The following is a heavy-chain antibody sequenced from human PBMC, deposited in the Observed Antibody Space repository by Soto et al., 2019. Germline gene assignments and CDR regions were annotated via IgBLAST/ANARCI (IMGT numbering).Heavy chain of an antibody. V-gene: IGHV4-39*01. CDR3: ASQASPYYYYGMDV. CDR1: GTSITSSSYY. CDR2: IYYSGST. J-gene: IGHJ6*02. Sequence: SDTLSLTCTVSGTSITSSSYYWALIRQPPGKGLEWIGRIYYSGSTYYNTSLKSRVTISVDTSKNQFSLKLSSVTAADTAVYYCASQASPYYYYGMDVWGQGTTVT.